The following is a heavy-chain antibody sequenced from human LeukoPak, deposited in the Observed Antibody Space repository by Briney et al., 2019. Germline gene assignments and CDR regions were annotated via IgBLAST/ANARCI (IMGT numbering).Heavy chain of an antibody. D-gene: IGHD3-22*01. V-gene: IGHV3-33*06. CDR1: GFTFSIYG. CDR2: IWYDGSNK. J-gene: IGHJ4*02. CDR3: AKDSLTRSGYDSSYDY. Sequence: GGSLRLSCAASGFTFSIYGMHWVRQAPGKGLEWVAVIWYDGSNKYYADSVKGRFTISRDNSKNTLYLKMNSLRAEDTAVYYCAKDSLTRSGYDSSYDYWGQGTLVTVSS.